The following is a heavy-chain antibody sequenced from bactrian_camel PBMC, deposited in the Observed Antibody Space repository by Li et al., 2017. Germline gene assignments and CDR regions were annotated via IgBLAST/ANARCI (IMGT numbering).Heavy chain of an antibody. V-gene: IGHV3S1*01. D-gene: IGHD5*01. CDR1: GYFRAYC. CDR3: TRETQWVGYHEFAAY. Sequence: HVQLVESGGGSVQAGGSLRLSCAASGYFRAYCMGWFRLAPGKEREGVAAIDTGDGSTYYPNSVEGRFTISRDNAKNTLYLQLNSLTREDSAMYYCTRETQWVGYHEFAAYWGQGTQVTVSS. CDR2: IDTGDGST. J-gene: IGHJ4*01.